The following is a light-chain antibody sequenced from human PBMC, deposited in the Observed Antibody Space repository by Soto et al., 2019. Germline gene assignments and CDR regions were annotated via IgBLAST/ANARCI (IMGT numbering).Light chain of an antibody. Sequence: EIVLTQSPATLSLSPWERATLSCRASQSVINYLAWYQQKPGQAPRLLIYDASTRATGIPARFSGSGSGTDFTLTISSLEPEDFAVYYCQQRTNWPPSITFGQGTRLENK. CDR1: QSVINY. CDR2: DAS. CDR3: QQRTNWPPSIT. V-gene: IGKV3-11*01. J-gene: IGKJ5*01.